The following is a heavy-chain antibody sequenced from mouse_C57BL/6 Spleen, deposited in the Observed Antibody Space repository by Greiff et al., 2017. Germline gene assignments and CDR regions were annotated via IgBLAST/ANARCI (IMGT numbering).Heavy chain of an antibody. CDR2: IHPNSGST. J-gene: IGHJ3*01. CDR1: GYTFTSYW. V-gene: IGHV1-64*01. D-gene: IGHD2-10*01. Sequence: QVQLQQPGAELVKPGASVKLSCKASGYTFTSYWMHWVKQRPGQGLEWIGMIHPNSGSTNYNEKFKSKATLTVDKSSSTAYMQLSSLTSEDSAVYYCVGGAYSPAWFAYWGQGTLVTVSA. CDR3: VGGAYSPAWFAY.